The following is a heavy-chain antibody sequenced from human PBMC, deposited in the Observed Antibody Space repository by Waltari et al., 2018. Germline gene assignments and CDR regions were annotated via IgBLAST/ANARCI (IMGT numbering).Heavy chain of an antibody. CDR3: ALLRVVSVFDPFDN. D-gene: IGHD2-15*01. CDR1: GFTFSLYW. CDR2: INGTSLTT. V-gene: IGHV3-74*01. J-gene: IGHJ4*02. Sequence: EVQLVESGGGLVQPGGSLNLPCAASGFTFSLYWMHWVRQGPGKGLVWVSRINGTSLTTNYADSVKGRFTISRDNAKNTLYLQMNSLTPEDTGVYYCALLRVVSVFDPFDNWGQGTLVTVSS.